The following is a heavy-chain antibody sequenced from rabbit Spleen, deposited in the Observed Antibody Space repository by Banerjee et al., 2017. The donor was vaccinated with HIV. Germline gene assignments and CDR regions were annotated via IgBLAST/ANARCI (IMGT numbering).Heavy chain of an antibody. CDR3: ARDLDAVIGWNFGW. CDR2: INAVTGKA. Sequence: QSLEESGGDLVKPGASLTLPCTASGFSFSSGYDMCWVRQAPGKGLEWIACINAVTGKAVYASWAKGRFTFSKTSSTTVTLQMTSLTAADTATYFCARDLDAVIGWNFGWWGPGTLVTVS. CDR1: GFSFSSGYD. J-gene: IGHJ4*01. D-gene: IGHD1-1*01. V-gene: IGHV1S40*01.